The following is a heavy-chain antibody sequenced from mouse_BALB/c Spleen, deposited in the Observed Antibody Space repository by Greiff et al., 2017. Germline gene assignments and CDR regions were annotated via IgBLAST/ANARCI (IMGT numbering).Heavy chain of an antibody. CDR1: GFSLTSYG. Sequence: VQGVESGPGLVQPSQSLSITCTVSGFSLTSYGVHWVRQSPGKGLEWLGVIWSGGSTDYNAAFISRLSIIKDNSKSQVFFKMNSLQADDTAIYYCARNYYDYWFAYWGQGTLVTVSA. CDR2: IWSGGST. CDR3: ARNYYDYWFAY. J-gene: IGHJ3*01. D-gene: IGHD2-4*01. V-gene: IGHV2-4-1*01.